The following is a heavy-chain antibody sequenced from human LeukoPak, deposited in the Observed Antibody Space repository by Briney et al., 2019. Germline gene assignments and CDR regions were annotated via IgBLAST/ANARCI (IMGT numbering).Heavy chain of an antibody. D-gene: IGHD1-26*01. J-gene: IGHJ4*02. Sequence: GGSLRLSCAASGFTFRSHGMHWVRQAPGKGPEWVAFIWYDGSNKYYTDSVKGRFTISRDNSKNTLYLQMNSLRAEDTAVYYCAGDRATSHFDYWGQGALVTISS. CDR2: IWYDGSNK. V-gene: IGHV3-33*01. CDR3: AGDRATSHFDY. CDR1: GFTFRSHG.